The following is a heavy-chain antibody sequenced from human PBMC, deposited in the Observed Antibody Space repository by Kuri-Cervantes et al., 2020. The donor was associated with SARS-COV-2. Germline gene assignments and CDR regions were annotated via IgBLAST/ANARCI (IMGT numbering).Heavy chain of an antibody. Sequence: GSLRLSCAVYGGSFSNFYWSWIRQPPGKGLEWIGELDHSGRANYNPSLKSRVTISVDRSRNQFSLKLTSVTAEDTAIYYCARDDDSSTVWYGLDSWGQGTLVTVSS. CDR1: GGSFSNFY. V-gene: IGHV4-34*01. CDR3: ARDDDSSTVWYGLDS. D-gene: IGHD4-11*01. J-gene: IGHJ4*02. CDR2: LDHSGRA.